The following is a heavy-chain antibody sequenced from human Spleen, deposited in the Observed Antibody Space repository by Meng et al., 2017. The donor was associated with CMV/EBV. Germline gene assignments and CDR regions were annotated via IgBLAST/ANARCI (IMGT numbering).Heavy chain of an antibody. D-gene: IGHD3-3*01. CDR3: ARSQGTVLGVFNWFDP. Sequence: ASVKVSCKASGYIFTTYGITWVRQAPGQGLEWMGWISGYNGNTKYAQKLQGRVTMTTDTPTSTAYMELRSLKSDDTAVYYCARSQGTVLGVFNWFDPWGQGTLVTVSS. CDR2: ISGYNGNT. J-gene: IGHJ5*02. CDR1: GYIFTTYG. V-gene: IGHV1-18*01.